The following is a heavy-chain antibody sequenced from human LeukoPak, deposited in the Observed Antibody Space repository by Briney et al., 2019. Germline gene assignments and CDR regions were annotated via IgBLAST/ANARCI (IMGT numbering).Heavy chain of an antibody. CDR3: AKVFSTVTTSDAFDI. D-gene: IGHD4-17*01. CDR2: ISYDGCNK. Sequence: GRSLRLSCAASGFTFSSYGMHWVRQAPGKGLEWVAVISYDGCNKYYADSVKGRFTISRDNSKNTLYLQMNSLRAEDTAVYYCAKVFSTVTTSDAFDIWGQGTMVTVSS. CDR1: GFTFSSYG. V-gene: IGHV3-30*18. J-gene: IGHJ3*02.